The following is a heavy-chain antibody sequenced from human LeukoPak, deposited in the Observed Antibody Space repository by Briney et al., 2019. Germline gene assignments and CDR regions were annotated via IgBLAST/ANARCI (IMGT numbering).Heavy chain of an antibody. CDR2: IYYSGST. CDR1: GGSISSYY. Sequence: ASETLSLTCTVSGGSISSYYWSWIRQPPGKGLEWIGYIYYSGSTNYNPSLKSRVTISVDTSKNQFSLKLSSVTAADTAVYYCARDRISGSPFVFDYWGQGTLVTVS. J-gene: IGHJ4*02. D-gene: IGHD1-26*01. V-gene: IGHV4-59*01. CDR3: ARDRISGSPFVFDY.